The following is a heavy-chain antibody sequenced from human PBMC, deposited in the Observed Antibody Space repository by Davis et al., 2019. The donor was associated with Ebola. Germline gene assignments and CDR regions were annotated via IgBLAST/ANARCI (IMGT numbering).Heavy chain of an antibody. Sequence: GESLKISCAASGFTFDNFAMSWVRQPPGKGLEWVSGISGSGGSTFYADSVKGRFTISRVNSKNMLFLQMSSLRADDTAMYYCARDGYNYVALDIWGRGTMVTVSS. CDR3: ARDGYNYVALDI. V-gene: IGHV3-23*01. CDR2: ISGSGGST. J-gene: IGHJ3*02. D-gene: IGHD5-24*01. CDR1: GFTFDNFA.